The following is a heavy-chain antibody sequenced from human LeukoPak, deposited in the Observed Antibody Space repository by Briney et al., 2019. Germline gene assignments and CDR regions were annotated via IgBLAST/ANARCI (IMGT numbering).Heavy chain of an antibody. CDR1: GYTFTGYY. D-gene: IGHD3-22*01. CDR3: ARDIPHGYYYDSSGYYYLGGTFDP. CDR2: INPNSGGT. J-gene: IGHJ5*02. V-gene: IGHV1-2*02. Sequence: ASVKVSCKASGYTFTGYYMHWVRQAPGQGLEWMGWINPNSGGTNYAQKSQGRVTMTRDTSISTAYMELSRLRSDDTAVYYCARDIPHGYYYDSSGYYYLGGTFDPWGQGTLVTVSS.